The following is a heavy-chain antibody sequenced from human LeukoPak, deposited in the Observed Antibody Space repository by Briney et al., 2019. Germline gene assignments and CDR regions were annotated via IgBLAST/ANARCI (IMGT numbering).Heavy chain of an antibody. CDR2: ISDSGGTT. CDR1: GFTFRNYS. D-gene: IGHD2-2*02. CDR3: AKARSGSSSSCYNY. Sequence: GGSLRLSCAAPGFTFRNYSMNWVRQAPGKGLEWVSGISDSGGTTDYADSAKGRFAISRDNSNNTLYLQMNSLRAEDTAVYYCAKARSGSSSSCYNYWGQGTLVTVSS. V-gene: IGHV3-23*01. J-gene: IGHJ4*02.